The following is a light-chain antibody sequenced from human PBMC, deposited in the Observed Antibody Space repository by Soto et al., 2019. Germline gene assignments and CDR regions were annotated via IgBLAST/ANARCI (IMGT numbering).Light chain of an antibody. CDR2: SAS. Sequence: EIVLTQSPGTLSLSPGERATLSWRASQSVTSSFLAWYQQKPGQAPRLLIYSASHRATGIPDRFSGSESGTDFTLTISRLEPEDFAVYYCQQYGDSRWTFGQGTKVDI. CDR1: QSVTSSF. J-gene: IGKJ1*01. V-gene: IGKV3-20*01. CDR3: QQYGDSRWT.